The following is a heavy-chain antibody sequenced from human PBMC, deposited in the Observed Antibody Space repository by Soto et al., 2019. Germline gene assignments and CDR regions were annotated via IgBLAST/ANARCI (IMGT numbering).Heavy chain of an antibody. V-gene: IGHV4-38-2*02. CDR3: ARQDRVVAEGRWFDP. D-gene: IGHD2-15*01. CDR2: VHYSGNT. J-gene: IGHJ5*02. Sequence: TLSLTCTVSGYSISSGYHWAWIRQPPGKGLEWLGSVHYSGNTYYNPSLKSRLTISVDKSKNQFSLNLSSVTAADTAVYYCARQDRVVAEGRWFDPWGQGTLVTVSS. CDR1: GYSISSGYH.